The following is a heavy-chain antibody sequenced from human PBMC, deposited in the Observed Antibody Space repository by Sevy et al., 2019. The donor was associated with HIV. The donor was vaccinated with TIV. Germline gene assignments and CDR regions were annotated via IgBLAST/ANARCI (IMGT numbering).Heavy chain of an antibody. V-gene: IGHV3-48*01. CDR3: ARLPLPHYYASSGYYVGYYGMDV. J-gene: IGHJ6*02. Sequence: GGSLRLSCAASGFTFSSYSMNWVRQAPGKGLEWVSYVSSSSSTIYYADSVKGRFTISRDNAKNSLYLQMNSLRAEDTAVYYCARLPLPHYYASSGYYVGYYGMDVWGQGTTVTVSS. CDR2: VSSSSSTI. D-gene: IGHD3-22*01. CDR1: GFTFSSYS.